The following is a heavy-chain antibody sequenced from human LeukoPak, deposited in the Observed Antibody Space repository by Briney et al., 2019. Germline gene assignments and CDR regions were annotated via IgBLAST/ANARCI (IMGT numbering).Heavy chain of an antibody. CDR2: IHSDGNT. J-gene: IGHJ4*02. V-gene: IGHV3-53*01. D-gene: IGHD3-9*01. CDR1: VFNVITKS. Sequence: GGSLRLSCAASVFNVITKSMSWVRQAPGKGLEWVSIIHSDGNTCYSDSVKGRFTISRDTSKNTVSLQMKSLGAEDAAVYYCVSHSDPLTSYSFDYWGQGTLVTVSS. CDR3: VSHSDPLTSYSFDY.